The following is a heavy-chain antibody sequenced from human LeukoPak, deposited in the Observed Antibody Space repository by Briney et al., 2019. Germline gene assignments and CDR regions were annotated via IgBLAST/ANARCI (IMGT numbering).Heavy chain of an antibody. CDR1: GGSISSTNYY. CDR2: IYYSGGT. V-gene: IGHV4-39*01. J-gene: IGHJ4*02. D-gene: IGHD4-11*01. CDR3: AKTTVTTLDY. Sequence: SETLSLTCSVSGGSISSTNYYWGWIRQPPGKGLEWIGRIYYSGGTYYNPSLKSRVTISVDTSKNQFSLKLSSVTAADTAVYYCAKTTVTTLDYWGQGTLVTVSS.